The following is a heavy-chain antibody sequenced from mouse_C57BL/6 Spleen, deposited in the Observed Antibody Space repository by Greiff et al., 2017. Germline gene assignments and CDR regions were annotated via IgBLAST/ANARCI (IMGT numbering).Heavy chain of an antibody. CDR3: ARGGYYGSSRYFGV. J-gene: IGHJ1*03. Sequence: QVQLQQSGAELVKPGASVKISCKASGYAFSSYWMNWVKQRPGQGLEWIGQIYPGDGDTNYNGKFKGKATLTADTSSSTAYMQLSSLTSEDSAVYVCARGGYYGSSRYFGVWGTGTTVTVSS. V-gene: IGHV1-80*01. D-gene: IGHD1-1*01. CDR2: IYPGDGDT. CDR1: GYAFSSYW.